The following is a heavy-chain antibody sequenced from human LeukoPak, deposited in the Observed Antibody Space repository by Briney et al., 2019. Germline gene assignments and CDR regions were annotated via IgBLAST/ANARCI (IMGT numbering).Heavy chain of an antibody. J-gene: IGHJ4*02. D-gene: IGHD3-10*01. Sequence: TGGSLRLSCAASGFTFDDYGMSWVRQAPGKGLEWVSGINWNGGSTGYADSVKGRFTISRDNAKNSLYLQMNSLRAEDTALYYCARDSRWFGELSGLTLFDYWGQGTLVTISS. V-gene: IGHV3-20*04. CDR2: INWNGGST. CDR3: ARDSRWFGELSGLTLFDY. CDR1: GFTFDDYG.